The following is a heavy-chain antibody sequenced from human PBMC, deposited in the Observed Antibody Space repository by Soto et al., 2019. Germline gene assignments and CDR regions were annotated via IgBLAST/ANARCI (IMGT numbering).Heavy chain of an antibody. V-gene: IGHV3-23*01. D-gene: IGHD5-12*01. CDR1: RFRFSGHA. CDR3: ARRSCEIIGSPHKFDY. J-gene: IGHJ4*02. Sequence: GGSLRLSCAASRFRFSGHAMSWVSQAPGKGLEWVSAIVSSGGITYYADSVKGRFTISRDNSKSTFYLEMNSLRAEDTAVYYCARRSCEIIGSPHKFDYWGQGILFTVSS. CDR2: IVSSGGIT.